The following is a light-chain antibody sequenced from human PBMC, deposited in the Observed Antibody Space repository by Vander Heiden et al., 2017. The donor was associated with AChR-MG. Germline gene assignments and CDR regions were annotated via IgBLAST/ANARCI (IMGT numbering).Light chain of an antibody. CDR2: AAS. J-gene: IGKJ2*01. CDR3: QQLNSYPHT. Sequence: DIQLTQSPSFLSASVGDRVTITCRASQGINTYLAWYQQKPGKAPKLLIFAASTLQSGVPSRFSGGGSGTEFTLTISSLQPEDFATYYCQQLNSYPHTFGQGTTLEIK. V-gene: IGKV1-9*01. CDR1: QGINTY.